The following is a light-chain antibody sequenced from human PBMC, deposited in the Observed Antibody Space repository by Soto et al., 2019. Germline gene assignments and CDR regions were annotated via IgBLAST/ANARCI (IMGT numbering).Light chain of an antibody. J-gene: IGKJ5*01. CDR3: QQYNNWPPIT. Sequence: TQSAVTLSLSPGERATLSCRASQSVSSSHLAWYQQKPGQAPRLLIHGASSRATGIPDRFSGSGSGTEFTLTISSLQSEDFAVYYCQQYNNWPPITFGQGTRLEI. CDR2: GAS. CDR1: QSVSSSH. V-gene: IGKV3D-15*01.